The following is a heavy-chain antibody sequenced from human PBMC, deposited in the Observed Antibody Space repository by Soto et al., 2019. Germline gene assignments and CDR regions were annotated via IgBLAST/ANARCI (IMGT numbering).Heavy chain of an antibody. V-gene: IGHV1-3*01. CDR3: ARDGAAAAPRYYYYYGMDV. D-gene: IGHD6-13*01. CDR2: INAGNGNT. Sequence: ASVKVSCKASGYTFTSYAMHWVRQAPGQRLEWMGWINAGNGNTKYSQKFQGRVTITRDTSASTAYMELSSLRSEDTAVYYCARDGAAAAPRYYYYYGMDVWGQGTTVTAP. J-gene: IGHJ6*02. CDR1: GYTFTSYA.